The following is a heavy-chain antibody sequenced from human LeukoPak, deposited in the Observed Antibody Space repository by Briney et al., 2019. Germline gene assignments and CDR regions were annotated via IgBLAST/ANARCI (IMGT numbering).Heavy chain of an antibody. J-gene: IGHJ4*02. V-gene: IGHV3-21*01. CDR1: GFTFSSYS. Sequence: PGGSLRLSCAASGFTFSSYSMNWVRQAPGKGLEWVSSISSSSSYIYYADSVKGRFTISRDNAKNSLYLQMNSLRAEDTAVYYCARDSSGSYGYSHWGQGTLVTVPS. CDR3: ARDSSGSYGYSH. D-gene: IGHD5-18*01. CDR2: ISSSSSYI.